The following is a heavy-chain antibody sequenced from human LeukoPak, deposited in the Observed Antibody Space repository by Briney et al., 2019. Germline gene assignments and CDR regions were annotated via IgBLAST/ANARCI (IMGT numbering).Heavy chain of an antibody. CDR2: IKSNPDGGTA. CDR3: TTLGYDVHY. Sequence: GGSLRLPCAASGFIFHNAWMTWVRQAPGKGLEWVGRIKSNPDGGTADYAAPVKGRFIISRDDSKNTLYRQLNSLKTEDTAVYYCTTLGYDVHYWGQGTLVTVSS. J-gene: IGHJ4*02. CDR1: GFIFHNAW. V-gene: IGHV3-15*05. D-gene: IGHD3-3*01.